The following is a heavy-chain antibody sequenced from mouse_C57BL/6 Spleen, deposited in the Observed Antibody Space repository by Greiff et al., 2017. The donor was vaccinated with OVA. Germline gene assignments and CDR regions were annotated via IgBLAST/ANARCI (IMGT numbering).Heavy chain of an antibody. J-gene: IGHJ2*01. CDR1: GFTFSDYY. V-gene: IGHV5-12*01. D-gene: IGHD4-1*01. CDR2: ISNGGGST. Sequence: EVKLVESGGGLVQPGGSLKLSCAASGFTFSDYYMYWVRQTPEKGLEWVAYISNGGGSTYYPDTVKGRFTITRDNANNTLYLQMSRLKSENTAMYYCARRLTGTGYYFDYWGQGTTLTVSS. CDR3: ARRLTGTGYYFDY.